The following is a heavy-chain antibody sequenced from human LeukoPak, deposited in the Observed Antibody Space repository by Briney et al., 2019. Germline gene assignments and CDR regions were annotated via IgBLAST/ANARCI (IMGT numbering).Heavy chain of an antibody. CDR1: GFTFSSYS. CDR2: ISSSSSYI. D-gene: IGHD1-26*01. CDR3: ARDRGFDSGSSYFDY. V-gene: IGHV3-21*04. Sequence: GGSLRLSCAASGFTFSSYSMNWVRQAPGKGLEWVSSISSSSSYIYYADSVKGRFTISRDNSKNTLYLQMNSLRAEDTAVYYCARDRGFDSGSSYFDYWGQGTLVTVSS. J-gene: IGHJ4*02.